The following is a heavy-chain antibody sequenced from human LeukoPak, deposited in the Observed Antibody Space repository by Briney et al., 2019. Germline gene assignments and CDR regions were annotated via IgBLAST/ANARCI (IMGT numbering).Heavy chain of an antibody. J-gene: IGHJ4*02. CDR1: GFTFSSYA. CDR3: PSGSADY. V-gene: IGHV3-23*01. Sequence: GGSLRLSCAASGFTFSSYAMSWVGQAPGKGLEWVSAISASGGSTYYADSVKGRFTISRDNSKNTLYLQMYSLRAEDTAVYYRPSGSADYWGQGTLVTVSS. CDR2: ISASGGST. D-gene: IGHD1-26*01.